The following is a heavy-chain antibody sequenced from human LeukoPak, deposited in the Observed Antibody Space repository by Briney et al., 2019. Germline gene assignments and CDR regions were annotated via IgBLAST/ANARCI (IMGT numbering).Heavy chain of an antibody. J-gene: IGHJ4*02. CDR2: IQYDGGNK. CDR3: AKESLVDADF. CDR1: GFTFSGNG. Sequence: GGSLRLSCAASGFTFSGNGMHWLRQAPGKGLEWVAFIQYDGGNKFYADSVRGRFTISRDNSKNTLFLQMNSLRAEDTAVYHCAKESLVDADFWGQGTLVTVSS. V-gene: IGHV3-30*02. D-gene: IGHD2-8*02.